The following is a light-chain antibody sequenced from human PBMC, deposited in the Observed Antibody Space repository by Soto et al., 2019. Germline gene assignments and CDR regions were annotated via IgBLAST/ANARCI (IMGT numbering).Light chain of an antibody. CDR1: SGHSSYA. CDR3: QTWCTGIHLV. J-gene: IGLJ3*02. V-gene: IGLV4-69*01. Sequence: QSVLTQSPSASASLGASVKLTCTLSSGHSSYAIAWHQQQPEKGPRYLMKLNSDGSHSKGDGIPDRFSGSSSGAERYLTISTLQSEDEADDYCQTWCTGIHLVFGGGTKLTVL. CDR2: LNSDGSH.